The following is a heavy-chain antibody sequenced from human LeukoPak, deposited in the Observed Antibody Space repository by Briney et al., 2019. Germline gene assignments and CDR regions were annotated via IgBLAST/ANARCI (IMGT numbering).Heavy chain of an antibody. D-gene: IGHD2-15*01. CDR2: IYSGGNT. CDR1: GFTVSSSP. J-gene: IGHJ1*01. Sequence: GGSLRLSCAASGFTVSSSPINWVRQAPGRGLEWVSVIYSGGNTFYADSVKGRFAISRDNAKNSLYLQMNSLRAEDTALYYCATGGGSSGYFRYWGQGTLVTVSS. CDR3: ATGGGSSGYFRY. V-gene: IGHV3-53*01.